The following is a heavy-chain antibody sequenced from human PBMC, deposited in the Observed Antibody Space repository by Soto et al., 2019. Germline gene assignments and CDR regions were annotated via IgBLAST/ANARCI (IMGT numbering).Heavy chain of an antibody. Sequence: QVQLVESGGGVVQPGRSLRLSCAASGFTFSSYGMHWVRQAPGKGLEWVAVISYDGSNKYYADSVKGRFTISGDNSKNTVYMQMNSLRVEDTAVYYCAKDLMRPGRAYGMDVWGQGTTVTVSS. CDR3: AKDLMRPGRAYGMDV. CDR1: GFTFSSYG. CDR2: ISYDGSNK. J-gene: IGHJ6*02. V-gene: IGHV3-30*18.